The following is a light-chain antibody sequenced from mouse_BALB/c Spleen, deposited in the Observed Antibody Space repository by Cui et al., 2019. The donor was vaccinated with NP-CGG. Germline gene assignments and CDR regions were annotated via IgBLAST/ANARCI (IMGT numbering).Light chain of an antibody. J-gene: IGLJ1*01. Sequence: QAFVTQESAITTSPGETVKLTCRSSTGAVTTSNYANWVQEKPDHVVTGLIGGTNNRAQGVTDRFSGSLIGEKAALTITGAQTEDEAIYFCALWYSNHWVFGGGTKLTVL. CDR1: TGAVTTSNY. CDR2: GTN. V-gene: IGLV1*01. CDR3: ALWYSNHWV.